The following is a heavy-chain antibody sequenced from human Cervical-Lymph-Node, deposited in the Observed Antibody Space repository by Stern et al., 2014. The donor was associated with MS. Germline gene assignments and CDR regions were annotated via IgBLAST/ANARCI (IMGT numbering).Heavy chain of an antibody. Sequence: VQLVESGPGLVKPSQTLSLTCTVSGGSISSSGYYWSWIRQPADKGLEWIGRIHDSGSTYYNPSPKSRVTISMGTPKNPFCLNRPSVTAADTAVYYCATTRWDLFTWNWFDPWGQGTLVTVSS. V-gene: IGHV4-61*02. J-gene: IGHJ5*02. D-gene: IGHD1-26*01. CDR2: IHDSGST. CDR1: GGSISSSGYY. CDR3: ATTRWDLFTWNWFDP.